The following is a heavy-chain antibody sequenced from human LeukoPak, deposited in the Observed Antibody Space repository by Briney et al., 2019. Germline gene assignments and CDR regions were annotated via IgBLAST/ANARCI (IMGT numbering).Heavy chain of an antibody. V-gene: IGHV1-69*13. Sequence: SVKVSCKASGYTFTSYGISWVRQAPGQGLEWMGGIIPIFGTANYAQKFQGRVTITADESTSTAYMELSSLRSEDTAVYYCATGYSYGHDYWGQGTLVTVSS. CDR2: IIPIFGTA. CDR3: ATGYSYGHDY. CDR1: GYTFTSYG. J-gene: IGHJ4*02. D-gene: IGHD5-18*01.